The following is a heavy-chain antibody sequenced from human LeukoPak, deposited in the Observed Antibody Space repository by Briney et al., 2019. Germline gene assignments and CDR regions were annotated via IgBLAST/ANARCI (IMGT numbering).Heavy chain of an antibody. CDR2: ISYDGSNK. D-gene: IGHD5-12*01. CDR3: AREWDSGSSSIDY. J-gene: IGHJ4*02. Sequence: PGGSLRLSCAASGFTFSSYAMHWVRQAPGKGLEWVAVISYDGSNKYYADSVKGRFTISRDNAKNSLYLQMNSLRAEDTAIYYCAREWDSGSSSIDYWGPGILVTVSS. CDR1: GFTFSSYA. V-gene: IGHV3-30-3*01.